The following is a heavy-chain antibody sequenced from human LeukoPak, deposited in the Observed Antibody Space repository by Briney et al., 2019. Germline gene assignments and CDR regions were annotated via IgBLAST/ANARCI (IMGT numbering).Heavy chain of an antibody. J-gene: IGHJ6*02. V-gene: IGHV4-4*07. D-gene: IGHD6-19*01. CDR2: IYTSGST. CDR1: GGSIGSYY. CDR3: ARDHSSGWYQDGMDV. Sequence: SETLSLTCTVSGGSIGSYYWSWIRQPAGKGLEWIGRIYTSGSTNYNPSLKSRVTMSVDTSKNQFSLKLSSVTAADTAVYYCARDHSSGWYQDGMDVWGQGTTVTVSS.